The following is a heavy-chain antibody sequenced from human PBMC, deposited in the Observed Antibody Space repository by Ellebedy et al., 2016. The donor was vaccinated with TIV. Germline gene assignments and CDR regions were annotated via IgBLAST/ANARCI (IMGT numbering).Heavy chain of an antibody. Sequence: GESLKISCTASGFTFSSYIMNWVRQAPGKGLEWISSITTSGDYMYYADSVKGRFTISRDNARNSLDLQMNSLRADDTAVYYCARDTAMDYWGQGTLVTVSS. V-gene: IGHV3-21*01. CDR2: ITTSGDYM. D-gene: IGHD5-18*01. CDR3: ARDTAMDY. J-gene: IGHJ4*02. CDR1: GFTFSSYI.